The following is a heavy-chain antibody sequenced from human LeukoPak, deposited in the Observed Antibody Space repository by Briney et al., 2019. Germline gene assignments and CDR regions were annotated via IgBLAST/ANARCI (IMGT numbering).Heavy chain of an antibody. J-gene: IGHJ4*02. V-gene: IGHV3-74*01. CDR1: GFTFSSYW. CDR3: ARDVASSGSL. Sequence: GGSLRLSCAASGFTFSSYWMHWVRQVPGKGLVWVARINEHGSITDYADSVKDRFTVSRANAWNTLYLQMNSLRAEDTAVYYCARDVASSGSLWGQGTLITVSS. D-gene: IGHD3-10*01. CDR2: INEHGSIT.